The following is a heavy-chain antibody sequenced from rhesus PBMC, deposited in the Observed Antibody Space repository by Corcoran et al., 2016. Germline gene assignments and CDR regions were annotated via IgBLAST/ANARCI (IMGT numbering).Heavy chain of an antibody. CDR3: ARQGDSSADY. CDR1: GYSISSGYA. Sequence: QVQLQESGPGLGKPSETLSLTCAVSGYSISSGYAWGWIRQPPETGLEYIGYNLGSDGCTNYTPSINSRVPLSKDTSKNQFSLKLNSVTAADTAVYPCARQGDSSADYWGQGVLVTVSS. CDR2: NLGSDGCT. J-gene: IGHJ4*01. D-gene: IGHD5-24*01. V-gene: IGHV4-99*01.